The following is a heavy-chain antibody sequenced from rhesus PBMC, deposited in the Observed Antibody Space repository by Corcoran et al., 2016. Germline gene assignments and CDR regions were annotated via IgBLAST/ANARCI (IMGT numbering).Heavy chain of an antibody. D-gene: IGHD3-22*01. J-gene: IGHJ4*01. CDR3: TRPSSDLVY. Sequence: EVQLVESGGGLVQPGGSLRLFCAASGFTFSNYWMNWVRQAPGKGLEWVGFIKNKADGGTAAYAESVKGRFTISRDDSKNTLYLQMNSLKTEDTAVYYCTRPSSDLVYWGQGVLVTVSS. CDR1: GFTFSNYW. V-gene: IGHV3-16*01. CDR2: IKNKADGGTA.